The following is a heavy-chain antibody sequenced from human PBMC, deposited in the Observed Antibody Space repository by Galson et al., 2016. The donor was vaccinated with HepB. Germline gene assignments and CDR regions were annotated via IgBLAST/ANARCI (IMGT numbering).Heavy chain of an antibody. V-gene: IGHV2-5*02. CDR3: AHRQRGTTFDY. CDR2: IYVDDDK. CDR1: GFSLTSGVVG. Sequence: PALVKPTQTLTLTCNFSGFSLTSGVVGVGWLRQPPGKALEWLALIYVDDDKTFSPSLRSRVTITKDTSKNQVVPRLTNVDPLDTATYFCAHRQRGTTFDYWGQGILVAVSS. J-gene: IGHJ4*02. D-gene: IGHD1-14*01.